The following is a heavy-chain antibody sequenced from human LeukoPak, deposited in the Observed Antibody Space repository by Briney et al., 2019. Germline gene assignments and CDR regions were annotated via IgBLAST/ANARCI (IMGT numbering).Heavy chain of an antibody. CDR3: AKDMGMATIEKFFDY. Sequence: PGGSLRLSCAASGFTLDSYAMGWVRQAPGKGLEWVSGISGSGGTTYYADSVKGRFTISRDNSKNTLYLQMNSLRVEDTAVYYCAKDMGMATIEKFFDYWGQGTLVTVSS. V-gene: IGHV3-23*01. CDR1: GFTLDSYA. D-gene: IGHD5-24*01. CDR2: ISGSGGTT. J-gene: IGHJ4*02.